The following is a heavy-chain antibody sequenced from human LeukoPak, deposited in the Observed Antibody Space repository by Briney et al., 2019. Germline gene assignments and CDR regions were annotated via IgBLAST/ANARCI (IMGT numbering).Heavy chain of an antibody. V-gene: IGHV5-51*01. J-gene: IGHJ5*02. CDR1: EYSFTSYW. CDR2: IYPGDSDT. Sequence: GESLKISCKGPEYSFTSYWIGWVRQMPGKGLGWMGIIYPGDSDTRYSPSFQGQVTISADKSISTAYLQWSSLKASDTAMYYCARQTYYYDSSGYYYWFDPWGQGTLVTVSS. D-gene: IGHD3-22*01. CDR3: ARQTYYYDSSGYYYWFDP.